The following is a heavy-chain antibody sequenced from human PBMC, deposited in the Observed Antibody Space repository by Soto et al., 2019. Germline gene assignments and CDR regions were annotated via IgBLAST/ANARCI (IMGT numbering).Heavy chain of an antibody. J-gene: IGHJ6*02. Sequence: QVQLVQSGPEVKKPGASVKVSCKASGYRFTSYGISWVRQAPGQGLEWMGWISAHNGNTNYAQTFQGRVTMTTDTSTTTADMELRKLRSDDTCRYYCARVMLQWRVMANGMDGWGQGTTITVSS. CDR3: ARVMLQWRVMANGMDG. D-gene: IGHD6-19*01. CDR2: ISAHNGNT. CDR1: GYRFTSYG. V-gene: IGHV1-18*01.